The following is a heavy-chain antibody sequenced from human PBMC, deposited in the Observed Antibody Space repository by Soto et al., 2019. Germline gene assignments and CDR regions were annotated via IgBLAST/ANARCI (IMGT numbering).Heavy chain of an antibody. CDR3: VKDESINWYSGHFRH. D-gene: IGHD6-13*01. Sequence: LRLSCAASVFTFDDYAMHWVRQVPGKGLEWVSGINWNSGSIGYGDSVKGRFAISRDNAKNSLHLQMNSLSAEDTAFYYCVKDESINWYSGHFRHWGQGTLVTVSS. V-gene: IGHV3-9*01. CDR1: VFTFDDYA. J-gene: IGHJ1*01. CDR2: INWNSGSI.